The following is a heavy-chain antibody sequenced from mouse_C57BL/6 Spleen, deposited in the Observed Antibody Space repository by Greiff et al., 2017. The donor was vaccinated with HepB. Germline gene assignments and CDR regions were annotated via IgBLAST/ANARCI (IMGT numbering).Heavy chain of an antibody. J-gene: IGHJ1*03. D-gene: IGHD1-1*01. Sequence: QVQLQQPGAELVKPGASVKMSCKASGYTFTSYWITWVKQRPGQGLEWIGDIYPGSGSTNYNEKFKSKATLTVDTSSSTAYMQLSSLTSEDSAVYYCARSEYYGSSYWYFDVWGTGTTVNGSS. CDR1: GYTFTSYW. V-gene: IGHV1-55*01. CDR3: ARSEYYGSSYWYFDV. CDR2: IYPGSGST.